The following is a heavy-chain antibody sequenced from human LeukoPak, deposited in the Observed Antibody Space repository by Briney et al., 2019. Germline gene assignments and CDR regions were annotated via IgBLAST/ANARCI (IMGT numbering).Heavy chain of an antibody. CDR3: ARTPIAVATNWFDP. CDR2: INWNGGST. CDR1: GFTFSSYS. J-gene: IGHJ5*02. D-gene: IGHD6-19*01. V-gene: IGHV3-20*04. Sequence: PGGSLRLSCAASGFTFSSYSMNWVRQAPGKGLEWVSGINWNGGSTGYADSVKGRFTISRDNARNSLYLQMNSLRAEDTALYYCARTPIAVATNWFDPWGQGTLVTVSS.